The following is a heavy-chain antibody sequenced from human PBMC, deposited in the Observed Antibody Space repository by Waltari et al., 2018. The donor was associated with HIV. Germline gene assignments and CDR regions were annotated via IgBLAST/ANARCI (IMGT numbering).Heavy chain of an antibody. CDR3: ARSVYSYGYLTYYYGMDV. CDR1: GLPFGSYG. J-gene: IGHJ6*02. V-gene: IGHV3-21*01. CDR2: SSSSSSYI. Sequence: EVQLVESGGGLVKPGGSLRLSCAAPGLPFGSYGMNWFLQAPGKGLEWVSSSSSSSSYIYYADSVKGRFTISRDNAKNSLYLKMNSLRAEDTAVYYCARSVYSYGYLTYYYGMDVWGQGTTVTVSS. D-gene: IGHD5-18*01.